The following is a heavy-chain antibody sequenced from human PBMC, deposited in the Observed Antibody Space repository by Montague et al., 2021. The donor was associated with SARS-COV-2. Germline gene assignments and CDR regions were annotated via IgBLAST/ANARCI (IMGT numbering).Heavy chain of an antibody. Sequence: SETLSLTCAVSGGSISSSNWWSWVRQPPGKGLLWIGSIYYSGSTYYNPSLKSRVTISVDKSTNQLSLKLSSVTAADTAVYYCARFLGFCSGANCYSSGMDVWGQGTTVTVSS. CDR3: ARFLGFCSGANCYSSGMDV. CDR1: GGSISSSNW. V-gene: IGHV4-4*02. CDR2: IYYSGST. J-gene: IGHJ6*02. D-gene: IGHD2-15*01.